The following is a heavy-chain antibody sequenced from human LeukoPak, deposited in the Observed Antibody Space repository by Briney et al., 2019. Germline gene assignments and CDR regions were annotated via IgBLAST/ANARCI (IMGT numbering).Heavy chain of an antibody. V-gene: IGHV3-21*01. Sequence: GGSLRLSCAASGFTFSNYGMNWVRQTPDKGLEWVASISSTSSYIYYTDSVRGRFTISRDNTKNSLYLQMNSLRAEDTAAYYCAHSKTCYYDSSGYFCLYGMDGWGQGTTVTVSS. J-gene: IGHJ6*02. D-gene: IGHD3-22*01. CDR1: GFTFSNYG. CDR2: ISSTSSYI. CDR3: AHSKTCYYDSSGYFCLYGMDG.